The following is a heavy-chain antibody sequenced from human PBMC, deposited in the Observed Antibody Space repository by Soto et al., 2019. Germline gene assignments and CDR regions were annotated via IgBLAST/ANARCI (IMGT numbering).Heavy chain of an antibody. J-gene: IGHJ4*02. CDR1: GGSISSSSYY. Sequence: QLQLQESGPGLVKPSETLSLTCTVSGGSISSSSYYWGWIRQPPGKGLEWIGSIYYSGRTYYNPSLKSRVTISVDTSKNQCSLTRSSVTAADTAVYYCATLWGQDWGQGTLVTVSS. CDR3: ATLWGQD. D-gene: IGHD3-10*01. CDR2: IYYSGRT. V-gene: IGHV4-39*01.